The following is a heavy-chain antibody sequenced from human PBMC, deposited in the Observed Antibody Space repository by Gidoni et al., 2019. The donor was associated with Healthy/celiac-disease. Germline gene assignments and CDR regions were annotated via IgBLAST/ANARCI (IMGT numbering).Heavy chain of an antibody. CDR2: IIPILGIA. Sequence: QVQLVQSGAEVKKPGSSVKVSCKASGGTFSSYTISWVRQAPGQGLEWMGRIIPILGIANYAQKFQGRVTITADKSTSTAYMELSSLRSEDTAVYYCARSKLVGASNWFDPWGQGTLVTVSS. V-gene: IGHV1-69*02. J-gene: IGHJ5*02. CDR1: GGTFSSYT. CDR3: ARSKLVGASNWFDP. D-gene: IGHD1-26*01.